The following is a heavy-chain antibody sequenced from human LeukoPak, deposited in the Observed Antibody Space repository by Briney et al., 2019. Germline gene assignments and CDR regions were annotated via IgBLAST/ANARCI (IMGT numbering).Heavy chain of an antibody. CDR3: TTDHNYYYYYMDV. V-gene: IGHV3-15*01. CDR1: GFTFSSYT. J-gene: IGHJ6*03. CDR2: IKSKADGETT. Sequence: KTGGSLRLSCAASGFTFSSYTMNWVRQAPGKGLEWVGRIKSKADGETTDHAAPVKGRFAVSRDDSKNTLYLQMNSLKTEDTAVYYCTTDHNYYYYYMDVWGKGTTVTVSS.